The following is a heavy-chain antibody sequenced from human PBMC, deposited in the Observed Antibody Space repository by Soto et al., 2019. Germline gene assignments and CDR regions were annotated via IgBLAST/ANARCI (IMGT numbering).Heavy chain of an antibody. CDR1: GFTFSSYW. D-gene: IGHD2-2*01. CDR2: IKQDGSEK. Sequence: HPGGSLRLSCAASGFTFSSYWMSWVRQAPGKGLEWVANIKQDGSEKYYVDSVKGRFTISRDNAKNSLYLQMNSLRAEDTAVYYCARGLLARYCSSTSCYEGAFDIWGQGAMVTVSS. V-gene: IGHV3-7*01. J-gene: IGHJ3*02. CDR3: ARGLLARYCSSTSCYEGAFDI.